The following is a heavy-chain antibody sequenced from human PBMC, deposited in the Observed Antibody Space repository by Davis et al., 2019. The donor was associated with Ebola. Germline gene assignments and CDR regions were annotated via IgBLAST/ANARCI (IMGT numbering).Heavy chain of an antibody. CDR1: GFNFRSYG. V-gene: IGHV3-33*01. CDR3: ARDIAVAVYYYGMDV. D-gene: IGHD6-19*01. CDR2: IWYDGSNK. Sequence: GESLKISCAASGFNFRSYGMHWVRQAPGKGLEWVAVIWYDGSNKYYADSVKGRFTISRDNSKNTLYLQMNSLRAEDTAVYYCARDIAVAVYYYGMDVWGQGTTVTVSS. J-gene: IGHJ6*02.